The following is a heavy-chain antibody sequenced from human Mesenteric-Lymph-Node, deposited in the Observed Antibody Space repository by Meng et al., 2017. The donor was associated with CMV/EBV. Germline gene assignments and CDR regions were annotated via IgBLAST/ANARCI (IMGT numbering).Heavy chain of an antibody. Sequence: SECNFIDYYMHWVRQAPGQRLEWMGWINPNTGDTNYAQKFQGRVTMTRDMSINTVYMELTRLRSDDTAVYYCAKDGGSYLDYYFDYWGQGTLVTVSS. CDR2: INPNTGDT. J-gene: IGHJ4*02. V-gene: IGHV1-2*02. CDR1: ECNFIDYY. CDR3: AKDGGSYLDYYFDY. D-gene: IGHD1-26*01.